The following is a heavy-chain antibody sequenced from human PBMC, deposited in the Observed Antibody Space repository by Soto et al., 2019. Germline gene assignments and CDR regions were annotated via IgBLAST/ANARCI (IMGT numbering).Heavy chain of an antibody. Sequence: SETLSLTCTVSGGSVSSGSYYWSWIRQPPGKGLEWIGYIYYSGGTNYNPSLKSRVTISVDTSKNQFSLKLSSVTAADTAVYYCARGGGVTATFDYWGQGTLVTVS. D-gene: IGHD5-18*01. CDR1: GGSVSSGSYY. CDR2: IYYSGGT. V-gene: IGHV4-61*01. J-gene: IGHJ4*02. CDR3: ARGGGVTATFDY.